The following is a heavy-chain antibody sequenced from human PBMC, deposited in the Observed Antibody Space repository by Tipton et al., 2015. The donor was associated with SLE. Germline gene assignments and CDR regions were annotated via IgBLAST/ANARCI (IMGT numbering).Heavy chain of an antibody. CDR2: IYSGGST. CDR1: GFTVSSNY. Sequence: QLVQSGGGLVQPGGSLRLSCAASGFTVSSNYMSWVRQAPGKGLEWVSIIYSGGSTYYADSVKGRFTISRHNSKNTLYLQMNSLRTEDTAVYYCARDGPIVGATGGFDIWGQGTMVTVSS. D-gene: IGHD1-26*01. CDR3: ARDGPIVGATGGFDI. J-gene: IGHJ3*02. V-gene: IGHV3-53*04.